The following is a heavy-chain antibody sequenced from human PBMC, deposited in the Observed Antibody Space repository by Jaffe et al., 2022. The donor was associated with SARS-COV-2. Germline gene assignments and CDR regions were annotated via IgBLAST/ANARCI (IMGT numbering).Heavy chain of an antibody. J-gene: IGHJ6*03. CDR1: GFTFSSYV. Sequence: EVQLVESGGGLVQPGGSLRLSCAASGFTFSSYVISWVRQAPGKGLEWVSGTSGSGGYTKYADSVKGRFTISRDNSKNTLHLQVNSLRAEDTAVYYCARNYHEDYYYYMDVWGKGTTVTVSS. CDR3: ARNYHEDYYYYMDV. D-gene: IGHD2-2*01. CDR2: TSGSGGYT. V-gene: IGHV3-23*04.